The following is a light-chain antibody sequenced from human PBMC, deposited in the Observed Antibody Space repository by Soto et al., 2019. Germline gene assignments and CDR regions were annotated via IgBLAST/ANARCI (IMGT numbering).Light chain of an antibody. CDR2: ENN. CDR1: SGSVGTNY. CDR3: QSYRNTHHAVV. J-gene: IGLJ2*01. Sequence: NFMLTQPHSVSESPGKTVTISCTRSSGSVGTNYVQWYQQRPGSAPTIVIYENNQRPSGVPDRFSGSIDYSSNSASLTISGLRTEDEADYHCQSYRNTHHAVVFGGGTKLTVL. V-gene: IGLV6-57*03.